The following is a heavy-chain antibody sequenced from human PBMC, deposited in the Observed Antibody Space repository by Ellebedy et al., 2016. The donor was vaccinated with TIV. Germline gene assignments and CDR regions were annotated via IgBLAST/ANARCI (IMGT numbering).Heavy chain of an antibody. J-gene: IGHJ6*02. CDR3: AKDMVLGDGKWEIDV. Sequence: PGGSLRLSCVASGFTFSGYAMSWVRQAPGKGLEWVSGINNGGRTTSYADSVKGRFTISRDNSRSTLYLQMKSLRAEDSAVYYCAKDMVLGDGKWEIDVWGQGTTVTVSS. CDR2: INNGGRTT. V-gene: IGHV3-23*01. D-gene: IGHD1-26*01. CDR1: GFTFSGYA.